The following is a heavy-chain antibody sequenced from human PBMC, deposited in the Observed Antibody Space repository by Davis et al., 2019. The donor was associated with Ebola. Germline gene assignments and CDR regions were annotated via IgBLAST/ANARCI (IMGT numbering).Heavy chain of an antibody. D-gene: IGHD3/OR15-3a*01. J-gene: IGHJ4*02. CDR1: GFTFTTFYYW. Sequence: GESLKISCAASGFTFTTFYYWMSWVRQAPGKGLEWVANINEDGSEKYYVDSVKGRFTISRDNAKNSLYLQMNSLRAEDTAFYYCAKDLDLRGVYYFDYWGQGTLVTVSS. CDR3: AKDLDLRGVYYFDY. V-gene: IGHV3-7*03. CDR2: INEDGSEK.